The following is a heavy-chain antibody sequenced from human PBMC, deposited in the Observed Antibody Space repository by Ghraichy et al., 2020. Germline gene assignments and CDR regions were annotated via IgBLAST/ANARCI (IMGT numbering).Heavy chain of an antibody. D-gene: IGHD2-21*01. CDR3: STDPHYCSH. Sequence: GGSLRLSCVASGFDFTNAWVNWVRQAPGKGLEWVASVKSKSAGEYRVYAAPVKVRFTISRDDSRNTLYLQMNSLKTEDTAVYSCSTDPHYCSHWGQGTLVAVSS. J-gene: IGHJ4*02. CDR1: GFDFTNAW. CDR2: VKSKSAGEYR. V-gene: IGHV3-15*07.